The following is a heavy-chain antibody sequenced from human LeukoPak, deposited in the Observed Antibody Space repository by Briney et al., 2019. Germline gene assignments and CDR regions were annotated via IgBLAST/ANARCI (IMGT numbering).Heavy chain of an antibody. J-gene: IGHJ4*02. CDR1: GGSFSHYS. Sequence: PSETLSLTCTVSGGSFSHYSWSWIRQPPGKALEWIGYIFSTGSTNYNPSLKSRVTISVDTSKNQFSLKLSSVTAADTAVYYCARGELWFGELQSFDYWGQGTLVTVSS. CDR3: ARGELWFGELQSFDY. D-gene: IGHD3-10*01. CDR2: IFSTGST. V-gene: IGHV4-59*12.